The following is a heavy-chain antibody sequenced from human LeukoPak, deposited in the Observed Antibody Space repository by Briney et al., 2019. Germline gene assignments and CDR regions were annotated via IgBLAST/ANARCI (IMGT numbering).Heavy chain of an antibody. J-gene: IGHJ5*02. D-gene: IGHD6-13*01. CDR3: VRLQLAAAGNRWFDP. CDR1: GGSISSGDYY. CDR2: IYYSGST. V-gene: IGHV4-39*01. Sequence: PSETLSLTCTVSGGSISSGDYYWAWIRQPPGRGLEWIGSIYYSGSTYYNPSLKSRVTISVDTSKNQFSLRLSSVTAADTVVYYCVRLQLAAAGNRWFDPWGQGTLVTVSS.